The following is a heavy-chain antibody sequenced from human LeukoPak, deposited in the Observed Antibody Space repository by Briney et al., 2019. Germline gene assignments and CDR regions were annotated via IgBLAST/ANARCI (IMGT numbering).Heavy chain of an antibody. J-gene: IGHJ4*02. CDR2: ISTGGST. D-gene: IGHD3-16*01. Sequence: SETLSLTCTVSGGSISSYSRSWIRQPPGKGLEWIGYISTGGSTNNNPSPKSRVTIPVDTSKTQYSLRLSSVTAADTAVYYCARHRVLITFGPYYFDHWGPGTLVTVSS. CDR3: ARHRVLITFGPYYFDH. CDR1: GGSISSYS. V-gene: IGHV4-4*09.